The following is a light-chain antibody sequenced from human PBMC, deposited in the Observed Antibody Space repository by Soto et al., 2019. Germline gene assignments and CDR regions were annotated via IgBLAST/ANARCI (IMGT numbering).Light chain of an antibody. CDR1: QGISSY. CDR3: QQYDSYTLT. Sequence: AIRMTQSPSSFSASTGDRVTITCRASQGISSYLAWYQQKPGKAPKLLIYAASTLQSGVPSRFSGSGSGTDFTLTINCLQSEDFATYHCQQYDSYTLTFGPGTKVDS. CDR2: AAS. V-gene: IGKV1-8*01. J-gene: IGKJ3*01.